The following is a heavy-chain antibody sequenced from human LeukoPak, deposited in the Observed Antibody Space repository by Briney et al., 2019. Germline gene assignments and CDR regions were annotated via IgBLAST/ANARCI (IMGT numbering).Heavy chain of an antibody. Sequence: KTGESLKISCKGSGYSFTSYWIGWVRQMPGKGLEWMGIIYPGDSDTRYSPSFQGQVTISADKSISTAYLQWSSLKASDTAMYYCARWGSSTITRPYYFDYWGQGTLVTVSS. V-gene: IGHV5-51*01. CDR2: IYPGDSDT. J-gene: IGHJ4*02. CDR3: ARWGSSTITRPYYFDY. D-gene: IGHD2-2*01. CDR1: GYSFTSYW.